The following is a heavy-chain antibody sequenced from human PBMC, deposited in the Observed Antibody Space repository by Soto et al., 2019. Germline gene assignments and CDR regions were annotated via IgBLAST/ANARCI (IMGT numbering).Heavy chain of an antibody. Sequence: QVQLVQSGAEVRKPGSSVKVSCKASGGTFSSHAITWVRQARGQGLEWMGRIIPIFDVATYAPKFQGRITITADKSTGSASMEVTSLRSEDTAVYYCARDRIDGYSYFESWGQGTLVTVSS. J-gene: IGHJ4*02. D-gene: IGHD4-4*01. CDR3: ARDRIDGYSYFES. CDR2: IIPIFDVA. V-gene: IGHV1-69*04. CDR1: GGTFSSHA.